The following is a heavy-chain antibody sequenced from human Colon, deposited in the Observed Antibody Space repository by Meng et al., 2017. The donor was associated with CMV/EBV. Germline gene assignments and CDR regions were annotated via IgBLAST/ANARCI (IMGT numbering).Heavy chain of an antibody. D-gene: IGHD3-10*01. V-gene: IGHV3-53*01. J-gene: IGHJ4*02. CDR3: ARGGSRSYFFDN. Sequence: GGSLRLSCAASGFTVSSNYMSWVRQAPGKGLEWVSVIYSGGSTYYADSVKGRFTISRDNAKNSSSLHMNSLRAEDTAIYYCARGGSRSYFFDNWGQGTLVTVSS. CDR2: IYSGGST. CDR1: GFTVSSNY.